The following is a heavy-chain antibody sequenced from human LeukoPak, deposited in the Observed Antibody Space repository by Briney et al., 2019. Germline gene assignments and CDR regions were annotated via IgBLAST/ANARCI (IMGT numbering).Heavy chain of an antibody. CDR2: ISGSGDST. J-gene: IGHJ6*03. CDR3: AKAAIAAAVTPYYYMDV. D-gene: IGHD6-13*01. V-gene: IGHV3-23*01. CDR1: GFTFSNNA. Sequence: GGSLRLSCAASGFTFSNNAMSWVRQAPGKGLEWVSAISGSGDSTYYADSVKGRFTISRDNSKNTLYLQMNSLRADDTAVYFCAKAAIAAAVTPYYYMDVWVKGTTVTVSS.